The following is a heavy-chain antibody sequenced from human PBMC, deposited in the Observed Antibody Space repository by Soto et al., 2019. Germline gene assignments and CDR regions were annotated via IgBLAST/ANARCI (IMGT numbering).Heavy chain of an antibody. Sequence: TSETLPLTCTVSGGSISSYYWSWIRQPPGKGLEWIGYIYYSGSTNYNPSLKSRVTISVDTSKNQFSPKLSSVTAADTAVYYCARQDYSSGYDYWGQGTLVTVSS. CDR1: GGSISSYY. J-gene: IGHJ4*02. V-gene: IGHV4-59*08. D-gene: IGHD6-19*01. CDR3: ARQDYSSGYDY. CDR2: IYYSGST.